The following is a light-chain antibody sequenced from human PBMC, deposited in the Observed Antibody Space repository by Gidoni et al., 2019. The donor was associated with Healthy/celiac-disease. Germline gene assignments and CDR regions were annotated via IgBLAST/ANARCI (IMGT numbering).Light chain of an antibody. J-gene: IGLJ3*02. CDR1: SSDVGGYNY. CDR2: DVS. CDR3: SSYTSSSTWV. V-gene: IGLV2-14*03. Sequence: QSALTQPASVSGSPGQSITIPCTGTSSDVGGYNYVSWYQQHPGKAPKLMIYDVSYRPSGVSNRFSGSKSGNTASLTISGLQAEDEADYYCSSYTSSSTWVFGGGTKLTVL.